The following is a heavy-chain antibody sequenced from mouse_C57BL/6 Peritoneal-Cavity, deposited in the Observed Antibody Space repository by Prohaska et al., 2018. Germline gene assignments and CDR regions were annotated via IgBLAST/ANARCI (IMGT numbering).Heavy chain of an antibody. CDR1: GFTFSGFW. Sequence: EVQLLETGGGLVQPGGSRGLSCEGSGFTFSGFWMSWVRQTPGKTRECIGEINSDGSAXNYAPGIKXRFTXFRDNDKSTLYLQMRNERLEDTATYCCMGYSNYMYVEVWGTGTTVTVSS. J-gene: IGHJ1*03. CDR3: MGYSNYMYVEV. D-gene: IGHD2-5*01. CDR2: INSDGSAX. V-gene: IGHV11-2*01.